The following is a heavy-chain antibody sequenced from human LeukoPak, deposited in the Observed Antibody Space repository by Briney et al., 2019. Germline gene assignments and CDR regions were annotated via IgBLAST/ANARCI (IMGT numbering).Heavy chain of an antibody. D-gene: IGHD4-17*01. J-gene: IGHJ4*02. V-gene: IGHV1-46*01. CDR2: INPNDGST. Sequence: ASVNVSCKASGYTFTSYYIHWVRQAPGQGLEWMGIINPNDGSTSYSQKFQGRVTMTRDMSTNTAYMELSSLRSEDTAVYYCARVGDFGDYGGTDWGQGTLVTVSS. CDR3: ARVGDFGDYGGTD. CDR1: GYTFTSYY.